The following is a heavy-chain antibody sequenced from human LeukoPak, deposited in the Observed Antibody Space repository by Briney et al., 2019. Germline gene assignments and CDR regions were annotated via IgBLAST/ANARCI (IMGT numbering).Heavy chain of an antibody. Sequence: ASVKVSCKASGHTFTTYYMHWVRQAPGQGLEWVGIINPRGGSTTYAQKFQGRVTMTRDTSTSTVYMELSSLKSDDTAVYYCARGGGPGNYPFDFWGQGTLVTVSS. CDR1: GHTFTTYY. CDR3: ARGGGPGNYPFDF. D-gene: IGHD1-7*01. CDR2: INPRGGST. V-gene: IGHV1-46*01. J-gene: IGHJ4*02.